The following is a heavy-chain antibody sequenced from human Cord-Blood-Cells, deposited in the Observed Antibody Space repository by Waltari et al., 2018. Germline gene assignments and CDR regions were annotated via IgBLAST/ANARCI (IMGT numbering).Heavy chain of an antibody. CDR1: GDRVSSTSAA. CDR2: TYYRSKWYN. J-gene: IGHJ3*02. D-gene: IGHD2-21*02. V-gene: IGHV6-1*01. Sequence: QVQLQQSGPGLVKPSPTLSLTCAISGDRVSSTSAALDWIRQSPSRGLEWLGRTYYRSKWYNDYAVSVKSRITINPDTSKNQFSLQLNSVTPEDTAVYYCARDRIVVVTAIPAFDIWGQGTMVTVSS. CDR3: ARDRIVVVTAIPAFDI.